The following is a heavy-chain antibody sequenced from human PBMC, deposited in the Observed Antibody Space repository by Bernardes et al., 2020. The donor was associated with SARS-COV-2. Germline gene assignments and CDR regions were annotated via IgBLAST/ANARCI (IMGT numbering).Heavy chain of an antibody. Sequence: ASVKVSCKVSGYTLTELSMHWVRQAPGKGLEWMGGFDPEDGETIYAQKFQGRVTMTEDTSTDTAYMELSSLRSEDTAAYYCATAPAMVRANWFDPWGQGTLVTVSS. CDR3: ATAPAMVRANWFDP. J-gene: IGHJ5*02. CDR1: GYTLTELS. V-gene: IGHV1-24*01. CDR2: FDPEDGET. D-gene: IGHD3-10*01.